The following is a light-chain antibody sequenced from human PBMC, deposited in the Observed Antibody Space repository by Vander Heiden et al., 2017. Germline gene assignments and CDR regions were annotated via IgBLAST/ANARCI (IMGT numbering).Light chain of an antibody. J-gene: IGKJ4*01. CDR3: QQRSNWPPLT. Sequence: EIVLTQSQATLPLSQGERATSPGRTSQRVSSYLAWSQQKPGQAPRPPTKAATNRATGVPARFSGGGSGTDFSLTISSLEPEDVAVYYCQQRSNWPPLTFGGGTKVEIK. CDR1: QRVSSY. V-gene: IGKV3-11*01. CDR2: AAT.